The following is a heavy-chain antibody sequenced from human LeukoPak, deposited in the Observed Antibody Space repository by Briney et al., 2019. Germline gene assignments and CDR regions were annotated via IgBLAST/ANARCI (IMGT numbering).Heavy chain of an antibody. D-gene: IGHD6-19*01. V-gene: IGHV4-59*01. Sequence: SETLSLTCTVSGGSIRRYYYNWIRQPPGKGLEWIGHFYYSGSTNYNPSLGSRVTLSVDPSKNQFSLKLTSVTAADTAVYYCAGKKGSGWDSWAFDIWGQGTMVTVSS. J-gene: IGHJ3*02. CDR2: FYYSGST. CDR1: GGSIRRYY. CDR3: AGKKGSGWDSWAFDI.